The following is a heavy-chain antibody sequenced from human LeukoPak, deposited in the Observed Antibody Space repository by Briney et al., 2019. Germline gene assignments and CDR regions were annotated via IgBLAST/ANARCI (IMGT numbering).Heavy chain of an antibody. V-gene: IGHV3-23*01. CDR1: GFTFSSYA. Sequence: GGSLRLSCAASGFTFSSYAMSWVCQAPGKGLEWVSAISGGGGSTYYADSVKGRFTISRDNSKNTLYLQMNSLRAEDTAVYYCAKSSGIVATIGAYYYYGMDVWGQGTTVTVSS. D-gene: IGHD5-12*01. CDR2: ISGGGGST. CDR3: AKSSGIVATIGAYYYYGMDV. J-gene: IGHJ6*02.